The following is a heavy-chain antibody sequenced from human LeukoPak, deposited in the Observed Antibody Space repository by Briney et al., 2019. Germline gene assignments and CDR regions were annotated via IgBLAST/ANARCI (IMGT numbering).Heavy chain of an antibody. CDR2: IIPILGIA. D-gene: IGHD3-10*01. CDR1: GGTFSSYA. V-gene: IGHV1-69*04. J-gene: IGHJ6*02. Sequence: SVKVSCKASGGTFSSYAISWVRQAPGQGLEWMGRIIPILGIANYAQKFQGRVTITADKSTSTAYMELSSLRSEDTDVYYCARDHYYGSGKYYYYYYGMDVWGQGTTVTVSS. CDR3: ARDHYYGSGKYYYYYYGMDV.